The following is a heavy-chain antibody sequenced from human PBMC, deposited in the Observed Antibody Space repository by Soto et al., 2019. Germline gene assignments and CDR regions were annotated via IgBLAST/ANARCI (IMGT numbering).Heavy chain of an antibody. V-gene: IGHV1-69*13. CDR2: IIPIFGTT. Sequence: GASVKVSCKASGGSFTYTLSWVRQAPGQGLEWMGGIIPIFGTTNYAQKFQSRVTITADESTKTAYMELSTLRSEDTAVYYCARLHSHGTYGMDVWGQGTTVTVSS. CDR1: GGSFTYT. J-gene: IGHJ6*02. CDR3: ARLHSHGTYGMDV. D-gene: IGHD5-18*01.